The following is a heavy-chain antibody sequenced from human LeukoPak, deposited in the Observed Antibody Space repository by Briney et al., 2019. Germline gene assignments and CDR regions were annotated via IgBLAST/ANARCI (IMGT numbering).Heavy chain of an antibody. J-gene: IGHJ4*02. CDR2: ISAYNGNT. Sequence: ASVKVSCKASSYMFTSYGISWVRQAPGQGLEWMGWISAYNGNTNYAQSLQGRVTMTTDTSTSTAYMELRSLRSDDTAVYYCAKLSGSSAYSAVDYWGQGTLVTVSS. CDR1: SYMFTSYG. CDR3: AKLSGSSAYSAVDY. D-gene: IGHD3-22*01. V-gene: IGHV1-18*01.